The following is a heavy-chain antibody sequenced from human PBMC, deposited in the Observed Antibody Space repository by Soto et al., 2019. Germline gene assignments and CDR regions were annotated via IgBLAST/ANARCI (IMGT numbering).Heavy chain of an antibody. CDR3: ARGVYVDYSGMDV. V-gene: IGHV4-59*01. Sequence: TLSLTCTVSGASISGYFWSWIRQPPGKGLEWNGDIYDSGSTSDNPSLRSRVTILVDTSKNQFSLEMSSMTAADTAVYYCARGVYVDYSGMDVWGQVTTVTVYS. CDR2: IYDSGST. CDR1: GASISGYF. D-gene: IGHD2-8*01. J-gene: IGHJ6*02.